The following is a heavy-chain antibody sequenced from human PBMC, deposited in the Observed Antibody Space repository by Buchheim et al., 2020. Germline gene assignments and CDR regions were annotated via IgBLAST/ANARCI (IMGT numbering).Heavy chain of an antibody. CDR3: ARGPGSSAITPFDY. J-gene: IGHJ4*02. CDR2: ISGSGGGT. D-gene: IGHD6-6*01. Sequence: EVQLLESGGGSVQPGGSLRLSCAASGFTFSNYAMTWVRQAPGKGLEWVSGISGSGGGTWYADSVKGRFTLSRDSSKKTLYLQMHSLRPDDTAVYYCARGPGSSAITPFDYWGQGTL. CDR1: GFTFSNYA. V-gene: IGHV3-23*01.